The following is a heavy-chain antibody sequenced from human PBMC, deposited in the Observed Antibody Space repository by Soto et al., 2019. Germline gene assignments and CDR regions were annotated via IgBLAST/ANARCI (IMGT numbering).Heavy chain of an antibody. D-gene: IGHD6-13*01. CDR1: GYTFINID. J-gene: IGHJ5*02. CDR2: MNPGSGKT. Sequence: ASVKLSCKDSGYTFINIDISWVRQATGQGLEWMGWMNPGSGKTGYANKFQGRVTMTRDASTGTAHLELSSLTSEDTAVYYCARMASAGTLNWFDPWGQGTLVTVSS. CDR3: ARMASAGTLNWFDP. V-gene: IGHV1-8*02.